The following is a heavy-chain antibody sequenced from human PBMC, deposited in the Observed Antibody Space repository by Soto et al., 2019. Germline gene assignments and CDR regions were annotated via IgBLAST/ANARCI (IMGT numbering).Heavy chain of an antibody. D-gene: IGHD2-8*02. CDR3: ARGSTGYYMDV. Sequence: GGSLRLSCAASGVTVSSNYMSWVRQAPGKGLEWVSVIYSGGSTYYADSVKGRFTISRDNSKNTLYLQMNSLRAEDTAVYYCARGSTGYYMDVWGKGTTVTVSS. CDR1: GVTVSSNY. CDR2: IYSGGST. J-gene: IGHJ6*03. V-gene: IGHV3-66*01.